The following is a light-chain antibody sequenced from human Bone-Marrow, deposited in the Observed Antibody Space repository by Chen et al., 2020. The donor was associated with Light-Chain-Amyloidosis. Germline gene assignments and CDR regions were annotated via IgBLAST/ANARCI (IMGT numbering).Light chain of an antibody. CDR2: SDN. Sequence: QSVLTPPPSASGTPGQRVTISCSGSSSNIGSNTVDWFQQLPGTAPKLLIHSDNQRPSGVPDRFSGSKSDTSASLAISGLQSEDEADYYCATWDDSLTGRVFGGGTKLTVL. J-gene: IGLJ3*02. CDR1: SSNIGSNT. V-gene: IGLV1-44*01. CDR3: ATWDDSLTGRV.